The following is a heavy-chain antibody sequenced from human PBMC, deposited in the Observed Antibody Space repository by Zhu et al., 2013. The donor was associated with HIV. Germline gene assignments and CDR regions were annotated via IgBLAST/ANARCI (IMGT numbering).Heavy chain of an antibody. Sequence: VQLVESGGGVVQPGRSLRLSCAASGFTFSSYGMHWVRQAPGKGLEWVAVISYDGSNKYYADSVKGRFTISRDNSKNTLYLQMNSLRAEDTAVYYCARGPRRIQFGYRKEVSDAFDIWGQGTMVTVSS. CDR2: ISYDGSNK. J-gene: IGHJ3*02. CDR1: GFTFSSYG. CDR3: ARGPRRIQFGYRKEVSDAFDI. V-gene: IGHV3-30*03. D-gene: IGHD5-12*01.